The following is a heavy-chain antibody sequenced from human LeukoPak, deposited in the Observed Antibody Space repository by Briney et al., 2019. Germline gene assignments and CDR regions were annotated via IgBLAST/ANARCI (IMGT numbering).Heavy chain of an antibody. Sequence: ASVKVSCKASGYTFTSYTINWVRQAPGQGLEWMGRINTNTGNPTYAQGFTGRFVFSLDTSVSTAYLQISSLKAEDTAVYYCARRITLVRGVRLGDWFDPWGQGSLVTVSS. J-gene: IGHJ5*02. CDR3: ARRITLVRGVRLGDWFDP. CDR2: INTNTGNP. V-gene: IGHV7-4-1*02. CDR1: GYTFTSYT. D-gene: IGHD3-10*01.